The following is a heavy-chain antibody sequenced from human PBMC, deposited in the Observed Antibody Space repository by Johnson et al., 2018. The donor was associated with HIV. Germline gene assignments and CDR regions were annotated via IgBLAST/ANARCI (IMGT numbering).Heavy chain of an antibody. J-gene: IGHJ3*02. CDR1: GFTFSSYG. D-gene: IGHD1-1*01. Sequence: QMLLVESGGGLVQPGRSLRLSCAASGFTFSSYGMHWVRQAPGKGLEWVAVISYDGSNKYYADSVKGRFTISRDNSKNTLYLQMNSLRAEDTAMYYCARDGTETGPDDAFDIWGQGTMVTVSS. CDR2: ISYDGSNK. CDR3: ARDGTETGPDDAFDI. V-gene: IGHV3-30*03.